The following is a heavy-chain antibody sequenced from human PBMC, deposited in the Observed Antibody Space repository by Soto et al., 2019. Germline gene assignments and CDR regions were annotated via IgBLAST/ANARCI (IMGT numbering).Heavy chain of an antibody. D-gene: IGHD2-21*01. J-gene: IGHJ3*01. CDR3: ASSRVQIVTHAFHV. Sequence: GGSLRLSCADSGFTFSSYWMNWVRQAPGKGLEWVANINQDGSDKYYLDSVKGRFTISRDNAKNSLYLQMNSLRDEDTAVYYCASSRVQIVTHAFHVWGQGTMVTVSS. CDR1: GFTFSSYW. V-gene: IGHV3-7*02. CDR2: INQDGSDK.